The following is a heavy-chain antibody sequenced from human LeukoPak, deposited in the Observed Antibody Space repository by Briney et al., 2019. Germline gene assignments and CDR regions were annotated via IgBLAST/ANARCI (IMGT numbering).Heavy chain of an antibody. CDR2: ISYTGTYI. CDR1: AFSLNAYN. D-gene: IGHD1-26*01. V-gene: IGHV3-21*04. Sequence: GGSLRLSCAASAFSLNAYNLNWVRQAPGKGLEWVSSISYTGTYIYYADSVKGRFTISRDNAQNSLYLQMNSLRAEDTAIYYCVRDRGTYRPIDYWGQGTLVTVSS. CDR3: VRDRGTYRPIDY. J-gene: IGHJ4*02.